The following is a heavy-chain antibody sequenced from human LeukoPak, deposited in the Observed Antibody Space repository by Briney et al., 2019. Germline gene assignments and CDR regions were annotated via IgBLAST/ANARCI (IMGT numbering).Heavy chain of an antibody. J-gene: IGHJ3*02. CDR3: ARETGYYYDNSGFYPGAFDI. D-gene: IGHD3-22*01. Sequence: SETLSLTCAVSGGSISSGPYSWSWIRQPPGKGLEWIGYIYHSGTIYYNPSLRSRATISVDRSKNQFSLKLSSVTAADTAVFYCARETGYYYDNSGFYPGAFDIWGQGTMVTVSS. CDR1: GGSISSGPYS. V-gene: IGHV4-30-2*01. CDR2: IYHSGTI.